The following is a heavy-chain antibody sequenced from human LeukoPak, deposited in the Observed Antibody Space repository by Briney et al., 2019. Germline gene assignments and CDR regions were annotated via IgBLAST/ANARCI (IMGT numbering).Heavy chain of an antibody. CDR2: IRYDGSTK. V-gene: IGHV3-30*02. Sequence: PGGSLILSCAASGFTFSSYGIHWVRQSPGKGLEWVAFIRYDGSTKYFTDSVKGRFTISRDNSRNTLYLQMNSLRAEDTAVYYCAKDVWNYYGSGSYYNGIDYWGQGTLVTVSS. CDR3: AKDVWNYYGSGSYYNGIDY. D-gene: IGHD3-10*01. J-gene: IGHJ4*02. CDR1: GFTFSSYG.